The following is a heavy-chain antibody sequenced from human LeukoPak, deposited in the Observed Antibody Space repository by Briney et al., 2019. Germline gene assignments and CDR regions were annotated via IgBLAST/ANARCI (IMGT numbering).Heavy chain of an antibody. J-gene: IGHJ4*02. CDR2: ISAYNGNT. CDR3: ARDEDLTYYDILTGPTYFDY. CDR1: GYTFTSYG. D-gene: IGHD3-9*01. Sequence: ASVKVSCKASGYTFTSYGISWVRQDPGQGLEWMGWISAYNGNTNYAQKLQGRVTMTTDTSTSTAYMELRSLRSDDTAVYYCARDEDLTYYDILTGPTYFDYWGQGTLVTVSS. V-gene: IGHV1-18*01.